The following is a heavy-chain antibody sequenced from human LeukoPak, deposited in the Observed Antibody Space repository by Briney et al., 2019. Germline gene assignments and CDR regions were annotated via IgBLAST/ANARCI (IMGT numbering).Heavy chain of an antibody. CDR1: GFAFSSYA. V-gene: IGHV3-23*01. CDR3: AKDLNQGLWD. D-gene: IGHD3-16*01. J-gene: IGHJ4*02. Sequence: GGSLRLSCVPSGFAFSSYAMSGVRQATGQGLGWVSAISGSGGSTYYADSVKGRFTISRVNSKNTLYLQINSLRAEDTAVYYCAKDLNQGLWDWGQGTLVTVSS. CDR2: ISGSGGST.